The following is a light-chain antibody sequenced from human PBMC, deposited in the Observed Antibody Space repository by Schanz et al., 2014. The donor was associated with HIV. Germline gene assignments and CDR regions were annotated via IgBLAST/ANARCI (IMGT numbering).Light chain of an antibody. CDR2: DAS. CDR1: QGISSA. CDR3: QQTYSTRLFT. V-gene: IGKV1-13*02. J-gene: IGKJ3*01. Sequence: AIQLTQSPSSLSASVGDRVTITCRASQGISSALAWYQQKPGKAPKVLIYDASSLESGVPSRFSGSGSGTDFTLTISSLQPEDFATYYCQQTYSTRLFTFGPGTIVDFK.